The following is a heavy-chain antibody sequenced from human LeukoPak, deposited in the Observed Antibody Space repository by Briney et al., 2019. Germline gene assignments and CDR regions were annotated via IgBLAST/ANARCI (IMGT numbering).Heavy chain of an antibody. CDR3: ARGPAGYN. CDR1: GFTVSSNH. CDR2: IYSGGST. J-gene: IGHJ4*02. V-gene: IGHV3-53*01. Sequence: GGSLRLSCAASGFTVSSNHMSWVCQAPGKGLEWVSVIYSGGSTDYADSVKGRFTISRDNLKNTLYLQMNSLRAEDTAVYYCARGPAGYNWGQGTLVTFSS. D-gene: IGHD1-1*01.